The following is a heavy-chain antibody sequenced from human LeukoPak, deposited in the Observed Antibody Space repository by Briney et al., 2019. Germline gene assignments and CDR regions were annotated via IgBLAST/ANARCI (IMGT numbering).Heavy chain of an antibody. Sequence: PSETLSLTCTVSGGSISSYYWGWIRQPPGKGLEWIGNIYYSGSTYYNPSLKSRVTISVDTSKNQFSLKLSSVTAADTAVYYCAREGTYYDSSGNDYWGQGTLVTVSS. D-gene: IGHD3-22*01. CDR2: IYYSGST. J-gene: IGHJ4*02. CDR3: AREGTYYDSSGNDY. V-gene: IGHV4-39*02. CDR1: GGSISSYY.